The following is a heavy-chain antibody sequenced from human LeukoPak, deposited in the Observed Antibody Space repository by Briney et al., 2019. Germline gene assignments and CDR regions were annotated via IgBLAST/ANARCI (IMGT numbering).Heavy chain of an antibody. CDR3: ARDLYYYGSGSDY. J-gene: IGHJ4*02. V-gene: IGHV3-30-3*01. D-gene: IGHD3-10*01. Sequence: GGSLRLSCVASGFTFSSYAMHWVRQAPGKGLEWVAVISYDGSNKYYADSVKGRFTISRDNSKNTLYLQMNSLRAEDTAVYYCARDLYYYGSGSDYWGQGTLVTVSS. CDR2: ISYDGSNK. CDR1: GFTFSSYA.